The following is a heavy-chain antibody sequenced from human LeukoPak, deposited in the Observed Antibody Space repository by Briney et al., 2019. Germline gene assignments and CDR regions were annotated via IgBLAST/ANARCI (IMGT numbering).Heavy chain of an antibody. J-gene: IGHJ4*02. CDR1: GYTFTSYY. CDR3: ARGGYSSALPSLRYIDY. Sequence: ASVKVSCKASGYTFTSYYMHWVRQAPGQGLEWMGIINPSGGSTSYAQKFQGRVTMTRDTSTSTVYMELSSLRSEDTAVYYCARGGYSSALPSLRYIDYWGQGTLVTVSS. CDR2: INPSGGST. V-gene: IGHV1-46*01. D-gene: IGHD6-25*01.